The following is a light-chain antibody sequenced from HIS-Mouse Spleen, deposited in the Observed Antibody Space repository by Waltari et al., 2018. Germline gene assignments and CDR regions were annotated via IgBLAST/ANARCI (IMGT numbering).Light chain of an antibody. CDR3: NSRDSSGNHPV. V-gene: IGLV3-19*01. CDR2: GKN. J-gene: IGLJ3*02. CDR1: SLRIYY. Sequence: SSELTQDPAVSVALGQTVRITCQGDSLRIYYASWYQQKPGQAPVLVIYGKNNRPSGIPDRFSGSSSGNTASLTITGAQAEDEADYYCNSRDSSGNHPVFGGGTKLTVL.